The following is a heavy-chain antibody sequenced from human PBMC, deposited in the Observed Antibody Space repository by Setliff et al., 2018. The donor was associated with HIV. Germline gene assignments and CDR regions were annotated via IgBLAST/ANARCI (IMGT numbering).Heavy chain of an antibody. J-gene: IGHJ6*03. V-gene: IGHV4-34*01. CDR2: INHSGST. CDR1: GGSFSGYS. Sequence: SETLSLTCAVYGGSFSGYSWTWIRQPPGKGLEWIGEINHSGSTNYNPSLKSRVTISVDTSKNQFSLKLSSVTAADTAVYYCARVRIAVAGRYYHYYMDVWGKGTTVTVSS. CDR3: ARVRIAVAGRYYHYYMDV. D-gene: IGHD6-19*01.